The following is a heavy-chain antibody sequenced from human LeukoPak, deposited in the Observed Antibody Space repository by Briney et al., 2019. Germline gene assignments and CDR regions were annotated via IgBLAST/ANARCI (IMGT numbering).Heavy chain of an antibody. Sequence: PGGSLRLSCAASGFTFTNYWMSWVRQAPGKGLEWVANIKVDGSEKFYVDSVKGRFTISRDNAKNSLYLQMNSLRAEDTAVYYCARESSVVRGVITDFDYWGQGTLVTVSS. D-gene: IGHD3-10*01. J-gene: IGHJ4*02. CDR3: ARESSVVRGVITDFDY. CDR1: GFTFTNYW. CDR2: IKVDGSEK. V-gene: IGHV3-7*01.